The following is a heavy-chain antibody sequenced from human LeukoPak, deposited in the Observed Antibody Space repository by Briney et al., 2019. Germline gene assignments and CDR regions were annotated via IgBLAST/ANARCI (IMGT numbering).Heavy chain of an antibody. CDR3: ARDLGVVVTDNAFDI. V-gene: IGHV1-46*01. J-gene: IGHJ3*02. Sequence: ASVKVSCKASGYTFTSYYMHWVRQAPGQGLEWMGIINPSGGSTSYAQKFQGRVTMTRDTSISTAYMELSRLRSDDTAVYYCARDLGVVVTDNAFDIWGQGTMVTVSS. CDR1: GYTFTSYY. CDR2: INPSGGST. D-gene: IGHD2-21*02.